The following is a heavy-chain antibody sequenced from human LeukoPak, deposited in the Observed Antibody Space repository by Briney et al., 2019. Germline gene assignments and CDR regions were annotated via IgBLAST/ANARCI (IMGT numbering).Heavy chain of an antibody. V-gene: IGHV4-39*01. Sequence: SETLSLTCTVSGGSISSSSYYWGWIRQPPGKGLEWIGSIYYSGSTYYNPSLKSRVTISVDTSKNQFSLKLSSVTAADTAVYYCARLKRRSESSWYFDLWGRGTLVTVSS. CDR1: GGSISSSSYY. J-gene: IGHJ2*01. D-gene: IGHD3-10*01. CDR3: ARLKRRSESSWYFDL. CDR2: IYYSGST.